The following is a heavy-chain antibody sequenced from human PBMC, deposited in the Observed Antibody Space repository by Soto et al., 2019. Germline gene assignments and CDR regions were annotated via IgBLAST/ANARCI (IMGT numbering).Heavy chain of an antibody. V-gene: IGHV1-69*12. CDR3: ARGGTYCTNGVCYPSFDY. D-gene: IGHD2-8*01. CDR2: IIPIFGTA. Sequence: QVQLVQSGAEVKKPGSSVKVSCKASGGTFSSYAISWVRQAPGQGLEWMGGIIPIFGTANYAQKFQGRVTITADETTRPAYMELSSLRSEDTAVYYCARGGTYCTNGVCYPSFDYWGQGTLVTVSS. J-gene: IGHJ4*02. CDR1: GGTFSSYA.